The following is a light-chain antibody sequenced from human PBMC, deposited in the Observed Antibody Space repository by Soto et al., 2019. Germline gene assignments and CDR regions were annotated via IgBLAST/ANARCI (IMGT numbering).Light chain of an antibody. Sequence: DIVSTQTPLSSPLSVVQPASISCRSSQSLVHSDGNTYLAWYQQKPGQPPKLLIYWASTRESGVPDRFSGSGSGTDFTLTISSLQAEDVAVYYCQQYYSTPLTFGGGTKVDIK. CDR2: WAS. V-gene: IGKV4-1*01. J-gene: IGKJ4*01. CDR3: QQYYSTPLT. CDR1: QSLVHSDGNTY.